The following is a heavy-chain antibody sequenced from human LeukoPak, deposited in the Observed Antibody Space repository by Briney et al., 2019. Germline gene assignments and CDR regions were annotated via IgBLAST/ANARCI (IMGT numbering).Heavy chain of an antibody. D-gene: IGHD1-26*01. J-gene: IGHJ4*02. CDR3: ARQRLWADY. CDR1: GDSFSSHY. CDR2: VYYSGST. V-gene: IGHV4-39*01. Sequence: SETLSLTCTVSGDSFSSHYWGWFRQPPGTGLEWIGVVYYSGSTYYTPSLKSRVTISVDTSKNQFSLRLNSVTAADTAVYYCARQRLWADYWGQGTLVTVSS.